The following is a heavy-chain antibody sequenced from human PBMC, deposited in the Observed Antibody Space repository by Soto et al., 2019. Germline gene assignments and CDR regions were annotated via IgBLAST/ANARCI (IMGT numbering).Heavy chain of an antibody. D-gene: IGHD3-9*01. J-gene: IGHJ4*02. V-gene: IGHV3-23*01. CDR1: GFTFSTYA. Sequence: GGSLRLSCAASGFTFSTYAMNWVRQAPGKGLEWVSCISDSGDYTNYADSVKGRFTISRDNSKNTLSLQMNSLRAEDTAVYYCAKGHYDILTGLDYWGQGILVTVSS. CDR2: ISDSGDYT. CDR3: AKGHYDILTGLDY.